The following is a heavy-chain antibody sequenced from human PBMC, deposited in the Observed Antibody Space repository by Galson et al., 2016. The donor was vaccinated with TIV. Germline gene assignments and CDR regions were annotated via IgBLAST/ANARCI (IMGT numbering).Heavy chain of an antibody. J-gene: IGHJ6*02. V-gene: IGHV3-66*02. CDR3: ARDRVVDATYYYYYYGMDV. CDR2: ISDGGNT. Sequence: SLRLSCAASGLSVSINYMTWIRQAPGKGLEWVSLISDGGNTYYPDSVKGRFSISRDISKNTLYLQMNSLRVEDTGVYYCARDRVVDATYYYYYYGMDVWGQGTAVTVS. CDR1: GLSVSINY. D-gene: IGHD2-15*01.